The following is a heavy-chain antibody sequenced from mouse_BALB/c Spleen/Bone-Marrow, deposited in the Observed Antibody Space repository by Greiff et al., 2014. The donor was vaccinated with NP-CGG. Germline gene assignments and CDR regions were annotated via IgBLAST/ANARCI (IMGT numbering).Heavy chain of an antibody. CDR2: ICADGST. V-gene: IGHV2-9*02. CDR1: GFSLTSYG. J-gene: IGHJ4*01. Sequence: VMLVESGPGLVAPSQSLSITCTVSGFSLTSYGVHWVRQPPGKGLEWLGVICADGSTNYNSALMSRLSISKDNSKSQVFLKMNSLQTDDTAMYYCSRITTATGAMDYWGQGTSVTVSS. CDR3: SRITTATGAMDY. D-gene: IGHD1-2*01.